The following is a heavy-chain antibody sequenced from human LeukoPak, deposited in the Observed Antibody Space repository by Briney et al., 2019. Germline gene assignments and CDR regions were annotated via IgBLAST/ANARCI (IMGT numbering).Heavy chain of an antibody. CDR1: GFIFSSHG. J-gene: IGHJ4*02. V-gene: IGHV3-23*01. CDR2: VSPSGDIT. CDR3: ARDSGSWYVGQ. Sequence: GGSLRLSCAASGFIFSSHGMNWVRQAPGKGLEWVSGVSPSGDITYYADSVKGRFTISRDNSKNRVYLQMNSLRAEDTAVYYCARDSGSWYVGQWGQGTLVTVSS. D-gene: IGHD6-13*01.